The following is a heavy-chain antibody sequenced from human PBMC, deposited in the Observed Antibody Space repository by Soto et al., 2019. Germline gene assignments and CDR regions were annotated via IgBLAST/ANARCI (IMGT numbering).Heavy chain of an antibody. CDR3: AGYSSSWYPLFDY. J-gene: IGHJ4*02. CDR2: IIPIFGTA. CDR1: GGTFSSYA. V-gene: IGHV1-69*13. D-gene: IGHD6-13*01. Sequence: SVKVSCKASGGTFSSYAISWVRQAPGQGLEWMGGIIPIFGTANYAQKFQGRVTITADESTSTAYMELSSLRSEDTAVYYCAGYSSSWYPLFDYWGQGTLVTVSS.